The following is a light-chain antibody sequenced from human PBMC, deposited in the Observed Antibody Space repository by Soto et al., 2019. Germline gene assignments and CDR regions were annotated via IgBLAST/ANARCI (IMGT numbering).Light chain of an antibody. Sequence: QSALTQPPSASGSPGQSVTISCTGTSSDVGAYNFVSWFQQHPGKAPKLMIYDVSKRPSGVPDRFSGSKSDNTASLTVYGLQAEDEGDYYCCSYAGSSLIFGGGTQLTVL. J-gene: IGLJ2*01. CDR1: SSDVGAYNF. V-gene: IGLV2-8*01. CDR3: CSYAGSSLI. CDR2: DVS.